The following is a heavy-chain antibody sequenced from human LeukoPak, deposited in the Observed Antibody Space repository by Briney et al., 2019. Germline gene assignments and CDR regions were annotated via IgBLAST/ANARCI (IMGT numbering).Heavy chain of an antibody. Sequence: NPSETLSLTCTVSGGSISSYYWSWIRQPPGKGLEWIGYIYYSGSTNYNPSLKSRVTISVDTSKNQFSLKLSSVTAADTAVYYCARAPYDYVWGSYRYFDYWGQGTLVTVSS. CDR3: ARAPYDYVWGSYRYFDY. CDR2: IYYSGST. J-gene: IGHJ4*02. V-gene: IGHV4-59*08. D-gene: IGHD3-16*02. CDR1: GGSISSYY.